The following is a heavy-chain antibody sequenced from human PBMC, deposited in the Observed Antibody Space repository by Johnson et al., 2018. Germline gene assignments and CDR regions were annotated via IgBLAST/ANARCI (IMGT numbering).Heavy chain of an antibody. CDR1: GFIVTSNY. CDR2: MTGNSGRT. V-gene: IGHV3-21*01. D-gene: IGHD1-26*01. CDR3: VVGMMDFEH. J-gene: IGHJ1*01. Sequence: VQLVQSGGGLIRPGGSLRLSCAASGFIVTSNYVNWVRQAPGKGLEWVSSMTGNSGRTSYTDSVKGRFTISRDNAKKSFYLQMSSLRVEDTAVYYCVVGMMDFEHWGQGSLVTVSS.